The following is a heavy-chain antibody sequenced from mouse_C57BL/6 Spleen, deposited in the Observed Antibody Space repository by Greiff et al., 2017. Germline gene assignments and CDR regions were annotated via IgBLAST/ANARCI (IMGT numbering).Heavy chain of an antibody. Sequence: EVQLQQSGAELVKPGASVKLSCTASGFNIKDYYMHWVKQRTEQGLEWIGRIDPEDGETKSAPKFQGKATITADTSSNTAYLQLSSLTSEDTAVYYCAIYYGYDEDYFDYWGQGTTLTVSS. CDR3: AIYYGYDEDYFDY. J-gene: IGHJ2*01. CDR2: IDPEDGET. D-gene: IGHD2-2*01. V-gene: IGHV14-2*01. CDR1: GFNIKDYY.